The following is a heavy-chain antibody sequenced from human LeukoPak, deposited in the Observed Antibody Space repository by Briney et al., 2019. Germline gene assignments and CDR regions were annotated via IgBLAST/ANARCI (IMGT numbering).Heavy chain of an antibody. J-gene: IGHJ6*02. D-gene: IGHD6-13*01. Sequence: SVKVSCKASGYTFTSYGISWVRQAPGQGLEWMGWISAYNGNTNYAQKLQGRVTMTTDTSTSTAYMELRSLRSDDTAVYYCAREGDSSSWSFYYYYGMDVWGQGTTVTVSS. CDR2: ISAYNGNT. CDR3: AREGDSSSWSFYYYYGMDV. CDR1: GYTFTSYG. V-gene: IGHV1-18*01.